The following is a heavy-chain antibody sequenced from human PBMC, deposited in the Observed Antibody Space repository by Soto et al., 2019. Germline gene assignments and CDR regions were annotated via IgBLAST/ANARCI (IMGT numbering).Heavy chain of an antibody. CDR2: ISAYNGNT. D-gene: IGHD2-2*01. J-gene: IGHJ4*02. CDR1: GYTFTSYG. Sequence: ASVKVSCKASGYTFTSYGISWVRQAPGQGLEWMGWISAYNGNTNYAQKLQGRGTMTKDTSTSTAYMELRSLGSDDPAVYYCAGRDAGPFDYWGQGTLVTVSS. CDR3: AGRDAGPFDY. V-gene: IGHV1-18*01.